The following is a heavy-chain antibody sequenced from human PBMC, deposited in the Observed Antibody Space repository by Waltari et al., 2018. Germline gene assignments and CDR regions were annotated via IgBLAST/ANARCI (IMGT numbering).Heavy chain of an antibody. V-gene: IGHV4-4*02. J-gene: IGHJ4*02. CDR3: ARDRGRGLYLDS. CDR2: VYGGGKT. CDR1: GDSMSSTYW. D-gene: IGHD2-15*01. Sequence: QLQESGPGLVRPSGTLSLTCAVSGDSMSSTYWWSWVRQCPGKGLEWIGQVYGGGKTNYNPSFASRVTVELDTYNKKFSLKLTSATAADTAVYYCARDRGRGLYLDSWGPG.